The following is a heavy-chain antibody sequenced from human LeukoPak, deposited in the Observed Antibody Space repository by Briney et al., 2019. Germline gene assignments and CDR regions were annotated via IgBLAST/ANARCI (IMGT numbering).Heavy chain of an antibody. CDR1: VYTFIDYY. V-gene: IGHV1-2*02. Sequence: ASVKVSCKASVYTFIDYYMHWVRQAPGQGLEWMGWINPNSGGTNYAQKFQGRVTMTRDMSISTAYMELGRLRSDDTAVYYCARDGQYQLLGPHDHWGQGTLVTVSS. CDR3: ARDGQYQLLGPHDH. J-gene: IGHJ4*02. D-gene: IGHD2-2*01. CDR2: INPNSGGT.